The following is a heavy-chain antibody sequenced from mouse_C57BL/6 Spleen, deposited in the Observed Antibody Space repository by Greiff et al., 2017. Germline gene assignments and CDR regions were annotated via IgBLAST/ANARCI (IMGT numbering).Heavy chain of an antibody. CDR3: ARSTTVVFDY. CDR2: INPNNGGT. V-gene: IGHV1-26*01. D-gene: IGHD1-1*01. Sequence: EVQLQQSGPELVKPGASVKISCKASGYTFTDYYMNWVKQSHGKSLEWIGDINPNNGGTSYNQKFKGKATLTADKSSSTAYMQLSSLTSEDSAVYFCARSTTVVFDYWGQGTTLTVSS. CDR1: GYTFTDYY. J-gene: IGHJ2*01.